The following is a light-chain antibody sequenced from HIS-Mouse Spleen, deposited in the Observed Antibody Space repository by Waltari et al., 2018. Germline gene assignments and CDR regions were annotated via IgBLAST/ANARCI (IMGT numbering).Light chain of an antibody. V-gene: IGLV3-10*01. CDR1: ALPKKY. Sequence: SYELTQPPSVSVSPGQTARITCSGDALPKKYAYWYQQKSGQAPVLVIYEDSKRPPGIPERFYGSISGTMATLTISGAQVEDVADYYCYSTDSSGNHRVFGGGTKLTVL. J-gene: IGLJ2*01. CDR3: YSTDSSGNHRV. CDR2: EDS.